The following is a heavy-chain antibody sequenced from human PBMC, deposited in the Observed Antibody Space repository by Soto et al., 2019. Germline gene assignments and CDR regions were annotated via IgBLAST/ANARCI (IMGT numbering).Heavy chain of an antibody. Sequence: KTSETLSLTCTVSGGSISSGGYYWSWIRQHPGKGLEWIGYIYYSGSTYYNPSLKSRVTISVDTSKNQFSLKLSSVTAADTAVYYCARAPITKPGIDYWGQGTLVTVSS. CDR1: GGSISSGGYY. J-gene: IGHJ4*02. D-gene: IGHD6-13*01. V-gene: IGHV4-31*03. CDR3: ARAPITKPGIDY. CDR2: IYYSGST.